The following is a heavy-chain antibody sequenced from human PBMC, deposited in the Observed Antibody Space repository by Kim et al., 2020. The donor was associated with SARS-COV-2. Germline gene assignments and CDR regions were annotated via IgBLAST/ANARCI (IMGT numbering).Heavy chain of an antibody. CDR3: ASWTYTPGMRPIDF. CDR1: GGSVSSSSHY. J-gene: IGHJ4*02. CDR2: IYYNGST. D-gene: IGHD2-15*01. Sequence: SETLSLTCTLSGGSVSSSSHYWSWIRQPPGKGLEWIGYIYYNGSTNYNPSLKSRVTISLDTSKNQFSLRLNSVTAADTAVYYCASWTYTPGMRPIDFWGQGTLVTVSS. V-gene: IGHV4-61*01.